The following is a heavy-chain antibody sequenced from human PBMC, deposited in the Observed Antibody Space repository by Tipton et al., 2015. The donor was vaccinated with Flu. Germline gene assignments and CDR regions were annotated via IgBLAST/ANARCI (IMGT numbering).Heavy chain of an antibody. J-gene: IGHJ5*02. CDR1: GYTFSNHD. CDR2: MSPNSGNT. Sequence: QLVQSGAEVKKPGASVRVSCRASGYTFSNHDINWIRQAAGQGLEWMGWMSPNSGNTGYAQKFQGRVTMTRDTSARTAYMELTSLTSKDTAIYFCATSPPDSSAIDQWGQGTLVTVSP. V-gene: IGHV1-8*01. CDR3: ATSPPDSSAIDQ. D-gene: IGHD6-6*01.